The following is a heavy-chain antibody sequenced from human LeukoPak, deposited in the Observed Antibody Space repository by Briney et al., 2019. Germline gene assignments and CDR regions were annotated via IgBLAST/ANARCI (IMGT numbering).Heavy chain of an antibody. D-gene: IGHD3-10*01. J-gene: IGHJ5*02. CDR2: ITHNGYT. CDR3: AASGGPINWFDP. CDR1: GGSFSGYY. Sequence: SETLSLTCAVYGGSFSGYYWGWIRQPPGKGLQWIGEITHNGYTNYNPALKSRVTISIDTSKNGFSLKVSSVTAADMAIYYCAASGGPINWFDPWGQGTLVTVSS. V-gene: IGHV4-34*01.